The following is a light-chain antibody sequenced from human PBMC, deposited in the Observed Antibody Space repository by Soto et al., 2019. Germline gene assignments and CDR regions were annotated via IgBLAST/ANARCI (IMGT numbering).Light chain of an antibody. CDR2: EVS. CDR1: SSDVGGYNY. V-gene: IGLV2-14*01. CDR3: SSYTSISTHLV. J-gene: IGLJ3*02. Sequence: QSALTQPASVSGSPGQSITISCTGTSSDVGGYNYVSWYQQHPGKAPKLMIYEVSNRPSGVSNRFSGSKSGNTASLTISGLQAEDEDDYYCSSYTSISTHLVFGGGTKLTVL.